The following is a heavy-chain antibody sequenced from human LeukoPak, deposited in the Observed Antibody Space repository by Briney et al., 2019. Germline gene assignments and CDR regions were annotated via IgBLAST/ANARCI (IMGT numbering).Heavy chain of an antibody. J-gene: IGHJ4*02. CDR1: GYTFTSYG. Sequence: GASVKVSCKASGYTFTSYGISWVRRAPGQGLEWMGWISAYNGNTNYAQKLQGRVTMTTDTSTSTAYMELRSLRSDDTAVYYCARDLGRGIQLWSFDYWGQGTLVTVSS. D-gene: IGHD5-18*01. V-gene: IGHV1-18*01. CDR3: ARDLGRGIQLWSFDY. CDR2: ISAYNGNT.